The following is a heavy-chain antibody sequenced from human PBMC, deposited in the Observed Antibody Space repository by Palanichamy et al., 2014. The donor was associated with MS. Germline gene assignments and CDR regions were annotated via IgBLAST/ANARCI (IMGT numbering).Heavy chain of an antibody. CDR2: ISGTGHGT. CDR1: GFTFNSYV. V-gene: IGHV3-23*04. Sequence: DVQLVDSGGGLVQPGGSLRLSCAASGFTFNSYVMIWVRQAPGKGLEWVSGISGTGHGTYYADSLKGRFTISRDNPKNTLYLQMSSLRVEDTAVYFCARGGKYSSSSHYYTDVWGKGTTVTVSS. CDR3: ARGGKYSSSSHYYTDV. J-gene: IGHJ6*03. D-gene: IGHD5-18*01.